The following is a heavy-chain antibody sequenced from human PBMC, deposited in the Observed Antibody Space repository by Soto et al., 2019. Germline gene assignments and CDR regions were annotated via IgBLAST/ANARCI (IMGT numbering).Heavy chain of an antibody. V-gene: IGHV3-30*18. Sequence: GGSLRLSCAGSGFTFSSYGIHWVRQAPGKGLEWVALISYDGGNEKYTESVKDRFTISRDDSHNVAYLQMSSLRTEDTAMYYCEKDRYRGTYPNDFDYWGQGSLVTVYS. CDR2: ISYDGGNE. CDR1: GFTFSSYG. J-gene: IGHJ4*02. D-gene: IGHD1-26*01. CDR3: EKDRYRGTYPNDFDY.